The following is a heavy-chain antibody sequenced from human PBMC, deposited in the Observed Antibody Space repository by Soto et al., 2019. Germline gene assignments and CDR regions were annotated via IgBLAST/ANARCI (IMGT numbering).Heavy chain of an antibody. D-gene: IGHD6-6*01. J-gene: IGHJ6*02. CDR2: ISAYNGNT. CDR1: GYTFTSYG. V-gene: IGHV1-18*01. Sequence: QVQLVQSGAEVKKPGASVKVSCKASGYTFTSYGISWVRQAPGQGLEWMGWISAYNGNTNYAQKLQGRVTMTTDTPTSTAYMELRSLRSDDTAVYYCARDSSSSTNYYYYGMDVWGQGTTVTVSS. CDR3: ARDSSSSTNYYYYGMDV.